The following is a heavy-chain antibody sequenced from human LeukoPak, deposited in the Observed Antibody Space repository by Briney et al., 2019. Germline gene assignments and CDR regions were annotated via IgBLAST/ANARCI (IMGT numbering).Heavy chain of an antibody. Sequence: ASVKVSCKASGYTFTSYGISWVRQAPGQGLEWMGWISGYNGNTNYAQMFQGRVTMTTDTSTTTAYMELRSLRSDDTAVYYCARGGIVGASYYYGMDVWGQGTTVTVSS. J-gene: IGHJ6*02. CDR3: ARGGIVGASYYYGMDV. V-gene: IGHV1-18*01. CDR2: ISGYNGNT. D-gene: IGHD1-26*01. CDR1: GYTFTSYG.